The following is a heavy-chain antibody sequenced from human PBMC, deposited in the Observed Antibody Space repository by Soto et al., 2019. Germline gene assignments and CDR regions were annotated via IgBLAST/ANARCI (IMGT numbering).Heavy chain of an antibody. CDR2: IYPGDSDT. CDR3: ARGGYGGNSKDSFFI. CDR1: GYTFTTYW. Sequence: PGESLKISCKGSGYTFTTYWIGWVRQMPGKGLEWMGIIYPGDSDTRCSPSFQGQVTISADKSISTAYLQWSSLKASDTAMYFCARGGYGGNSKDSFFIWGPGTMVTVSS. J-gene: IGHJ3*02. D-gene: IGHD4-17*01. V-gene: IGHV5-51*01.